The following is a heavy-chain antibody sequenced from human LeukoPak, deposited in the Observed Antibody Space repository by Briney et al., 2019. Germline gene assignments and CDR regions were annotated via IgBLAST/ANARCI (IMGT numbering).Heavy chain of an antibody. J-gene: IGHJ3*02. Sequence: PGGSLRLSCAASGSSFSRYAMHWVRQAPGKGLEWVAVISYDRSNKYYADSVKGRFIISRDNSKNTLYLQMNSLRAEDTAVYYCARAGQWPSDAFDIWGQGTMVTVSS. CDR3: ARAGQWPSDAFDI. CDR1: GSSFSRYA. D-gene: IGHD6-19*01. V-gene: IGHV3-30*03. CDR2: ISYDRSNK.